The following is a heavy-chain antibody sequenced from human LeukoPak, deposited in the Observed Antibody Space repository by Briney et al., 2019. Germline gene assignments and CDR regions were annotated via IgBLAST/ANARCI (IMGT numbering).Heavy chain of an antibody. D-gene: IGHD3-10*01. V-gene: IGHV3-11*04. CDR3: ARDHRSGSYYWFDP. CDR2: ISSSGTTI. CDR1: GFTFSDHY. Sequence: PGGSLRLSCAASGFTFSDHYMSWIRQAPGKGLEWVSYISSSGTTIYYADSVKGRFTISRDNAKNSLYPQMNSLRAEDTAVYYCARDHRSGSYYWFDPWGQGTLVTVSS. J-gene: IGHJ5*02.